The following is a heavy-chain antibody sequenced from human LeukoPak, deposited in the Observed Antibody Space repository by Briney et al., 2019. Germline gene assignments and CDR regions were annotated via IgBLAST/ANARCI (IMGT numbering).Heavy chain of an antibody. V-gene: IGHV3-13*04. CDR3: VRAPPGTGWLIDH. Sequence: GGSLRLSCAASGFTFSSYDMLWVRQATGKGLEWVSAINTAADTYYPDSVKGRFTISRENAKSSLYLQMNSLRVGDTAVYYCVRAPPGTGWLIDHWGQGTLVAVSS. CDR1: GFTFSSYD. D-gene: IGHD6-19*01. J-gene: IGHJ4*02. CDR2: INTAADT.